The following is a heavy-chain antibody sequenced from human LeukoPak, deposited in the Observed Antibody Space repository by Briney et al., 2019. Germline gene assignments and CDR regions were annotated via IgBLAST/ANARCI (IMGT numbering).Heavy chain of an antibody. CDR1: GFTFSSYA. V-gene: IGHV3-64*01. CDR3: ARDVTGTISPGSGYYMDV. Sequence: GGSLRLSCAASGFTFSSYAMHWVRQAPGKGLEYVSAISSNGGSTYYANSVKGRFTISRDNSKNTLYLQMGSLRAEDMAVYYCARDVTGTISPGSGYYMDVWGKGTTVTVSS. J-gene: IGHJ6*03. CDR2: ISSNGGST. D-gene: IGHD1-7*01.